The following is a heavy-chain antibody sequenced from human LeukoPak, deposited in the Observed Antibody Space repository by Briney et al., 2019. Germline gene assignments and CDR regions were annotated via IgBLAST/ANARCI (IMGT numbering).Heavy chain of an antibody. CDR2: ISAYNGNT. J-gene: IGHJ3*02. CDR3: ARVAGSLRYFDWLYPPGDAFDI. Sequence: ASVKVSCKASGYTFTSYGISWVRQAPGQGLEWMGSISAYNGNTNYAQKLQGRVTMTTDTSTSTAYMELRSLRSDDTAVYYCARVAGSLRYFDWLYPPGDAFDIWGQGTMVTVSS. V-gene: IGHV1-18*01. D-gene: IGHD3-9*01. CDR1: GYTFTSYG.